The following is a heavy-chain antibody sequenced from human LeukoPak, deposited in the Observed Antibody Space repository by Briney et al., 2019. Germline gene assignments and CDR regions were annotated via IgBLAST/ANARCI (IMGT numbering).Heavy chain of an antibody. Sequence: ASVTVSCKASGYTFTSYDINWVRQATGQGLEWMGWMNPNSGNTGYAQKFQGRVTMARNTSISTAYMELSSLRSEDTAVYYCARGPLSSPGYYYYGMDVWGQGTTVTVSS. D-gene: IGHD2/OR15-2a*01. CDR2: MNPNSGNT. J-gene: IGHJ6*02. CDR1: GYTFTSYD. V-gene: IGHV1-8*01. CDR3: ARGPLSSPGYYYYGMDV.